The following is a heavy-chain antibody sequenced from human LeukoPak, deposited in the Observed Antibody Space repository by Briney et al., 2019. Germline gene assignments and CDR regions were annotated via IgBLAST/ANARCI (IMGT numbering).Heavy chain of an antibody. V-gene: IGHV1-46*01. Sequence: GASVKVSCKASGYTFTSYYMRWVRQAPGQGLEWMGIINPSGGSTSYAQKFQGRVTMTRDTSTSTVYMELSSLRSEDTAVYYCARAINPTTYYYDSSGPRADGMDVWGQGTTVTVSS. D-gene: IGHD3-22*01. CDR3: ARAINPTTYYYDSSGPRADGMDV. J-gene: IGHJ6*02. CDR2: INPSGGST. CDR1: GYTFTSYY.